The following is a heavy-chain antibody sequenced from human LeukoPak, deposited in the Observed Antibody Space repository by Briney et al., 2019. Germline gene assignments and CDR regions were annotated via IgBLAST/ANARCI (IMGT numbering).Heavy chain of an antibody. J-gene: IGHJ6*02. Sequence: SETLSLTCTVSGGSISSYYWSWIRQPAGKGLEWIWRIYTSGSTNYNASLKSRVSMSVDTSKNQFALKLSSVTAADTAVYYCAREDPQTTVPEGLDVWGQGTTVIVSS. CDR1: GGSISSYY. D-gene: IGHD4-17*01. CDR2: IYTSGST. CDR3: AREDPQTTVPEGLDV. V-gene: IGHV4-4*07.